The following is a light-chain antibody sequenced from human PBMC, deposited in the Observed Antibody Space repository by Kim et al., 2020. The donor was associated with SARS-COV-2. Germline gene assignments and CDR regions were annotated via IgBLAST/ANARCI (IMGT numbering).Light chain of an antibody. CDR3: KSRDSSGNQWV. CDR1: SLRNYF. J-gene: IGLJ3*02. CDR2: GKN. Sequence: SSELTQDPAVSVALGQTVRITCQGDSLRNYFASWYQQKPGQAPILVFYGKNNRHSGIPDRFSGSSSGNTASLTITGAQAEDGAAYYCKSRDSSGNQWVFGGGTKVTVL. V-gene: IGLV3-19*01.